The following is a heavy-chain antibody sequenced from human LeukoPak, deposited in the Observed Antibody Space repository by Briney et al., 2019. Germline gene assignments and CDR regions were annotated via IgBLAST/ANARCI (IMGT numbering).Heavy chain of an antibody. CDR2: ISGSGGST. Sequence: HPGGSLRLSCAASGFTFSTYAMSWVRQAPGKGLEWVSAISGSGGSTYYADSVKGRFTISRDNSKNTLYLRMNSLRAEDTAIYYCARDSPTFDIWGQGTMVTVSS. J-gene: IGHJ3*02. CDR1: GFTFSTYA. CDR3: ARDSPTFDI. V-gene: IGHV3-23*01.